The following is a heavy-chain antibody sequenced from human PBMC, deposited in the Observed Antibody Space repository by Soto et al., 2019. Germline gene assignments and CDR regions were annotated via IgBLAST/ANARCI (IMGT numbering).Heavy chain of an antibody. CDR2: IYYSGSA. Sequence: QLQLQESGPGLVKPSETLSLTCTVSGGSINNSSFYWGWVRQPPGKRLEWIGSIYYSGSAYYNPSLNSLLTISADTSKKQFSLHLRTVTAAATAVYFCARRPLVRGIIPYYFDSWGQGTLVTVSS. V-gene: IGHV4-39*01. J-gene: IGHJ4*02. CDR3: ARRPLVRGIIPYYFDS. D-gene: IGHD3-10*01. CDR1: GGSINNSSFY.